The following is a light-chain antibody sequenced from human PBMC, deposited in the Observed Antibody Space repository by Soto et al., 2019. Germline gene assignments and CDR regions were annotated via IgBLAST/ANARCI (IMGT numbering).Light chain of an antibody. Sequence: QSVLTQPPSVSGAPGQRVTISCTGSSSNIGAGYDVHWYQQLPGTAPKLLIYGNSTRPSGVPDRFSGSKSGTSASLAITGLQAEDEADYYWQSYASSLRGVVFGGGPKVTVL. V-gene: IGLV1-40*01. CDR2: GNS. CDR3: QSYASSLRGVV. CDR1: SSNIGAGYD. J-gene: IGLJ2*01.